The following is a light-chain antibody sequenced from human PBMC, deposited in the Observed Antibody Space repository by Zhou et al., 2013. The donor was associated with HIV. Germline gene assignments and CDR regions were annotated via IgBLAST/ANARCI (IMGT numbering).Light chain of an antibody. V-gene: IGKV1-27*01. CDR1: QGIGYS. J-gene: IGKJ3*01. CDR3: QKYNGAPPVT. Sequence: DIQMTQSPSSLSASVGDRVTITCRASQGIGYSLAWYQQKPGKVPKLLIYTASILQSGVPSRFSGSGFGTDFTLTINSLQPEDVATYYCQKYNGAPPVTFGPGTKVEI. CDR2: TAS.